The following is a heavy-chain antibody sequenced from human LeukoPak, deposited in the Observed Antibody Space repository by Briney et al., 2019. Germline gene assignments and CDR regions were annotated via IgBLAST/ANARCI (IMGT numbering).Heavy chain of an antibody. CDR3: ARHDSSSWHYYYYGMDV. J-gene: IGHJ6*02. Sequence: GASVKVSCKASGYTFTSYDINWVRQATGQGLEWMGWMNPNSGNTGYAQKFQGRVTMTRNTSISTAYMELSSLRSEDTAVCYCARHDSSSWHYYYYGMDVWGQGTTVTVSS. CDR2: MNPNSGNT. D-gene: IGHD6-6*01. CDR1: GYTFTSYD. V-gene: IGHV1-8*01.